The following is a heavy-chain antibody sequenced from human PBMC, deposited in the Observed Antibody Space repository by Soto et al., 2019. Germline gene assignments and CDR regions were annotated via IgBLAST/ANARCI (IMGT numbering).Heavy chain of an antibody. CDR2: IYPVDSDT. CDR1: GYSFTSYW. Sequence: GESLKISCKGSGYSFTSYWIGWVRQMPGKGLEWMVIIYPVDSDTRYSPSFQGQVTISAYNSISTAYLQWSSLRASDPAMYYCARMGLRLGYCSSTRWLGALDIWGQGAVVTVSS. J-gene: IGHJ3*02. V-gene: IGHV5-51*01. CDR3: ARMGLRLGYCSSTRWLGALDI. D-gene: IGHD2-2*01.